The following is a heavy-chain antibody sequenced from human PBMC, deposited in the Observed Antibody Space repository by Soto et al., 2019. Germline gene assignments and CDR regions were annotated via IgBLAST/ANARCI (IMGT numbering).Heavy chain of an antibody. CDR1: GFTFSSYW. V-gene: IGHV3-74*01. J-gene: IGHJ4*02. CDR3: AKNYDYGGNPNYFDY. CDR2: INSDGSST. D-gene: IGHD4-17*01. Sequence: GGSLRLSCVGSGFTFSSYWMHWVRQAPGKGLVWVSRINSDGSSTNYADSVKGRFTISRDNAKNTLYLQMNSLRAEDTAVYYCAKNYDYGGNPNYFDYWGQGTLVTVSS.